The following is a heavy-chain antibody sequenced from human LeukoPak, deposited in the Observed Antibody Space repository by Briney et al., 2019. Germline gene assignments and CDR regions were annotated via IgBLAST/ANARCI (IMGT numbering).Heavy chain of an antibody. CDR2: ISSSSSYI. J-gene: IGHJ4*02. CDR1: GFTFSSYS. D-gene: IGHD3-9*01. V-gene: IGHV3-21*01. Sequence: GGSLRLSXAASGFTFSSYSMNWVRQAPGKGLEWVSSISSSSSYIYYADSVKGRFTISRDNAKNSLYLQMNSLRAEDTAVYYCARDYDILAFDYWGQGTLVTVSS. CDR3: ARDYDILAFDY.